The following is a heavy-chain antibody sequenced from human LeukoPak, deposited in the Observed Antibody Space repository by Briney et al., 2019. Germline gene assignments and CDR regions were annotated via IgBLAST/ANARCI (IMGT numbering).Heavy chain of an antibody. Sequence: VKVSCKASGYTFNSYGISWVRQAPGQGLEWMGWINAGNGNTKYSQKFQGRVTITRDTSASTAYMELSSLRSEDTAVYYCAMDPYSSSWYFLFDYWGQGTLVTVSS. V-gene: IGHV1-3*01. CDR2: INAGNGNT. CDR1: GYTFNSYG. D-gene: IGHD6-13*01. CDR3: AMDPYSSSWYFLFDY. J-gene: IGHJ4*02.